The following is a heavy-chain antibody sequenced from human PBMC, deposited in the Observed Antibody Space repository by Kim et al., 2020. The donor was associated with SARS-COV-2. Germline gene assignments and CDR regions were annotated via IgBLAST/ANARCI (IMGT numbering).Heavy chain of an antibody. D-gene: IGHD3-3*01. CDR2: INHSGST. J-gene: IGHJ6*02. Sequence: SETLSLTFAVYGGSFSGYYWSWIRQPPGKGLEWIGEINHSGSTNYNPSLKSRVTISVDTSKNQFSLKLSSVTAADTAVYYCARGGTFSVTIFGVVIIRPLMDGWGQGTTVTVSS. CDR3: ARGGTFSVTIFGVVIIRPLMDG. CDR1: GGSFSGYY. V-gene: IGHV4-34*01.